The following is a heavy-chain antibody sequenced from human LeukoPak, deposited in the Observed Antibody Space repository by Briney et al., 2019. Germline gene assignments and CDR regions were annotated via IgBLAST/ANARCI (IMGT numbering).Heavy chain of an antibody. Sequence: PAGSLRPSRAASGFTFSSYRTHCLNPAPRIALVWVSRINIDGSSPSYADSVKGCFTISRDNAKNTLYLPMNSLRAEDTAAYYRPTGMTTGWYNWFDPWGQGTLVTVPS. CDR3: PTGMTTGWYNWFDP. CDR1: GFTFSSYR. V-gene: IGHV3-74*01. CDR2: INIDGSSP. J-gene: IGHJ5*02. D-gene: IGHD2-15*01.